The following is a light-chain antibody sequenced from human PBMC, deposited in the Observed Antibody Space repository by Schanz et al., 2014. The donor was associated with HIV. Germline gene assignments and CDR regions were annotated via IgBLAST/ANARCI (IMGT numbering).Light chain of an antibody. CDR2: DVT. CDR3: SSYTGSSSVI. V-gene: IGLV2-8*01. Sequence: QSALTQPPSASGSPGQSVTISCTGTSSDIGVYNYVSWYQQHPGKAPKLVIYDVTTRPSGVPDRFSGSKSGDTASLTVSGLQAEDEADYYCSSYTGSSSVIFGGGTKLTVL. J-gene: IGLJ2*01. CDR1: SSDIGVYNY.